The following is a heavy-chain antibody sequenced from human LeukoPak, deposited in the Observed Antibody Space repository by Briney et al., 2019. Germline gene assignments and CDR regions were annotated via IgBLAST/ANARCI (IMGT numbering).Heavy chain of an antibody. J-gene: IGHJ4*02. Sequence: GGSLRLSCTASGFTFSNYAMSWVRQAPGKGLVWVSAITSSGGDTYYADSVKGRFTFSRDNSKNTLYLQMTSLRPEDTAICYCAKADYNDYAFDYWGQGTLVTVSS. V-gene: IGHV3-23*01. CDR1: GFTFSNYA. CDR3: AKADYNDYAFDY. CDR2: ITSSGGDT. D-gene: IGHD4-11*01.